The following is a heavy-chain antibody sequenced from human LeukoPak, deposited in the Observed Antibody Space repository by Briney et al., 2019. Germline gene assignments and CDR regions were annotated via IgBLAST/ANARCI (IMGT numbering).Heavy chain of an antibody. CDR3: ASGYCSGGSCGTYVDS. CDR1: GYTFTSYY. D-gene: IGHD2-15*01. CDR2: INPSGGST. Sequence: ASVKVSCKASGYTFTSYYMHWVRQAPGQGLEWMGIINPSGGSTSYAQKLQGRVTMTRDTSTSTVYMELSSLRSEDTAVYYCASGYCSGGSCGTYVDSWGQGTLVTVSS. J-gene: IGHJ4*02. V-gene: IGHV1-46*04.